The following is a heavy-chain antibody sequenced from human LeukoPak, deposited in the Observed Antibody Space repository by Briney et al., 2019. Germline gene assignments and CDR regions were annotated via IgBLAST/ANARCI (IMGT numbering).Heavy chain of an antibody. J-gene: IGHJ5*02. CDR3: ARGLPYSRFFDP. CDR2: IYTSGSNI. CDR1: GFTFSSYE. V-gene: IGHV3-48*03. Sequence: QPGGSLRLSCAASGFTFSSYEMNWVRQAPGKGLEWVSYIYTSGSNIYYADSVKGRFTISRDNAKNSLYLQMNSLRAEDTAVYYCARGLPYSRFFDPWGQGTLVTVSS. D-gene: IGHD6-13*01.